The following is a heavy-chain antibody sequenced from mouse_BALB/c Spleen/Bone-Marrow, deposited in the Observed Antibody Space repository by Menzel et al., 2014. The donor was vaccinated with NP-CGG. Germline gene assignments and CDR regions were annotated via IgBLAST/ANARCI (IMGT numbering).Heavy chain of an antibody. D-gene: IGHD2-4*01. CDR2: ISSGGSYT. V-gene: IGHV5-9*02. J-gene: IGHJ4*01. CDR1: GFAFSSYD. Sequence: DVMLVESGGGLVKPGGSLKLSCAASGFAFSSYDMSWVRQTPEKRLEWVATISSGGSYTYYPDSVKGRFTISRDNARNTLYLQMSSLRSEDTALYYCARVLRVYAMHYWRQGTSVPVSS. CDR3: ARVLRVYAMHY.